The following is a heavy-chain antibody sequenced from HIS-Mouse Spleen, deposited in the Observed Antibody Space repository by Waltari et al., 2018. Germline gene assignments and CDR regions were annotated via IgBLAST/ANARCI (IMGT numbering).Heavy chain of an antibody. CDR1: GGSISSSSYY. V-gene: IGHV4-39*01. J-gene: IGHJ5*02. CDR3: ARKRTASGWFDP. D-gene: IGHD2-21*02. Sequence: QLQLQESGPGLVKPSETLSLTCTVSGGSISSSSYYWGWIRQPPGKGLEWIGSIYYSGGTNYRPSLKGRVTISVDTSKNQFSLKLSSVTAADTAVYYCARKRTASGWFDPWGQGTLVTVSS. CDR2: IYYSGGT.